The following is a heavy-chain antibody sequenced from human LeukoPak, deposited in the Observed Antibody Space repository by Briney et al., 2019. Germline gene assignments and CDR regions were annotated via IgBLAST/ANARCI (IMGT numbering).Heavy chain of an antibody. D-gene: IGHD6-13*01. V-gene: IGHV1-18*01. Sequence: ASVKDSCMATGYTHTSYLISWVGQPPGKGVEGMGWINAYNGNTNFAQKLQGRVTMTTDSSTSTAYVELRGLRSDDTAVYYCARDLELSAAGINYFDYWGKGNLVTVS. J-gene: IGHJ4*02. CDR3: ARDLELSAAGINYFDY. CDR2: INAYNGNT. CDR1: GYTHTSYL.